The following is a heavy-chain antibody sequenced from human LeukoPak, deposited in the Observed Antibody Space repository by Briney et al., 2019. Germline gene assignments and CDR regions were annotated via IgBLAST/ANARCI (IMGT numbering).Heavy chain of an antibody. J-gene: IGHJ4*02. CDR2: IYYSGST. V-gene: IGHV4-39*02. Sequence: SETLSLTCTVSGGSISSSSYYWGWIRQPPEKGLEWIGSIYYSGSTYYNPSLKSRVTISVDTSKNHFSLKLSSVTAADTAVYYCACILFDSSYYYNTDYWGQGTLVTVPS. D-gene: IGHD3-22*01. CDR1: GGSISSSSYY. CDR3: ACILFDSSYYYNTDY.